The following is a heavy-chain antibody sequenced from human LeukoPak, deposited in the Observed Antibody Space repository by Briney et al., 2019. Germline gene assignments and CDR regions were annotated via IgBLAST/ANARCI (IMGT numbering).Heavy chain of an antibody. CDR2: MNPNSGNT. CDR1: GYTFTSYD. J-gene: IGHJ6*02. V-gene: IGHV1-8*01. Sequence: VASVKVSCKASGYTFTSYDINWVRQATGQALEWMGWMNPNSGNTGYAQKFQGRVTMTRNTSISTAYMELSSLRSEDTAVYYCARGVPYDFWSGYYYYYYDMDDWGQGTTVTVSS. D-gene: IGHD3-3*01. CDR3: ARGVPYDFWSGYYYYYYDMDD.